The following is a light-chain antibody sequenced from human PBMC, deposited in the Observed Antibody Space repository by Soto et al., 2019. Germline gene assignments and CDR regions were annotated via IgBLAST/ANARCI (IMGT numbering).Light chain of an antibody. CDR1: QSLLHSNGYNY. V-gene: IGKV2-28*01. Sequence: DIVMTQSPVSLPVTPREPASISCRSSQSLLHSNGYNYLDWYLQKPGQSPQLLIYLGSNRASGVPGRFSASASGTDFTLTISRVEAEDVGVYYCMGALQSPPTFGQGTKVDIK. CDR3: MGALQSPPT. CDR2: LGS. J-gene: IGKJ1*01.